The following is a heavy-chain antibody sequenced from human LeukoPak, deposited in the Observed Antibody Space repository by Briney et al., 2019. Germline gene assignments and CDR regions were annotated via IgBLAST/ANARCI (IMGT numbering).Heavy chain of an antibody. D-gene: IGHD6-13*01. V-gene: IGHV1-18*01. CDR3: ARDRWRGSSWYAKAFDI. Sequence: ASVRVSCKASGYTFTSYGISWVRQAPGQGLEWMGWISAYNGNTNYAQKLQGRVTMTTDTSTSTAYMELRSLRSDDTAVYYCARDRWRGSSWYAKAFDIWGHGTMVTVSS. J-gene: IGHJ3*02. CDR2: ISAYNGNT. CDR1: GYTFTSYG.